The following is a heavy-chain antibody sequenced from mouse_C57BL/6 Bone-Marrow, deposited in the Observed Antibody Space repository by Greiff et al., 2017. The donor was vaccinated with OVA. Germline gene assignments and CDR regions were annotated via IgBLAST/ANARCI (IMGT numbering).Heavy chain of an antibody. CDR1: GYTFTSYW. CDR3: ARGYYGSSYWFAD. CDR2: IDPSDSYT. J-gene: IGHJ3*01. D-gene: IGHD1-1*01. Sequence: QVQLQQPGAELVKPGASVKLSCKASGYTFTSYWMQWVKQRPGQGLEWIGEIDPSDSYTNYNQKFKGKATLTVDTSSSTAYMQRSSLTSEDSAVYYCARGYYGSSYWFADWGKGTLVTVSA. V-gene: IGHV1-50*01.